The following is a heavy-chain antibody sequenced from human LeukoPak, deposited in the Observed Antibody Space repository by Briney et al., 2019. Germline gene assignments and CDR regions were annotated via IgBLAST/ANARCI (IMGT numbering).Heavy chain of an antibody. CDR3: ARDGQQLGF. CDR2: IKQDGSEK. D-gene: IGHD6-13*01. J-gene: IGHJ4*02. CDR1: GFTFSSCW. Sequence: GGSLRLSCAASGFTFSSCWMSWVRQAPGKGLEWVANIKQDGSEKYYVDSVKGRFTISRDNAKNSLYLQMNSLRVEDTAVYYCARDGQQLGFWGQGTLVIVSS. V-gene: IGHV3-7*04.